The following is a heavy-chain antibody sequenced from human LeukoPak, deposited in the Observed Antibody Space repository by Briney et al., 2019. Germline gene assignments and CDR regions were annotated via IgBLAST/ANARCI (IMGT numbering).Heavy chain of an antibody. CDR1: GYTFSSHS. Sequence: ASVKVSCKASGYTFSSHSISWVRQAPGQGLEWMGWISAYNGDTKYAQKTQGRVTLTTDASTTTAYMELRSLRSDDTAVYYCARVGVAGTDYFDYWGQGTLVTVSS. CDR2: ISAYNGDT. CDR3: ARVGVAGTDYFDY. V-gene: IGHV1-18*01. D-gene: IGHD6-19*01. J-gene: IGHJ4*02.